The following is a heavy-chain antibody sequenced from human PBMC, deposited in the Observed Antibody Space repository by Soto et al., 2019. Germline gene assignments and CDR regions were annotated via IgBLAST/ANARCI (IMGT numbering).Heavy chain of an antibody. CDR1: GGTFRSYA. V-gene: IGHV1-69*01. CDR2: IIPLFGTT. Sequence: VQLVQSGAEVKKPGSSVTVSCKASGGTFRSYALSWVRQAPGQGLEWLGGIIPLFGTTNYAQKFQGRVTITADESTSTAYMDLSSHRSDDTPVYYCARVSYYGSGTYNWFDPWGQGTLVTVSS. J-gene: IGHJ5*02. CDR3: ARVSYYGSGTYNWFDP. D-gene: IGHD3-10*01.